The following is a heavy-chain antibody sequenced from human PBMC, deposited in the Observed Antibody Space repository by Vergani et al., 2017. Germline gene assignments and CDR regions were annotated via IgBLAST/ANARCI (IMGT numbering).Heavy chain of an antibody. J-gene: IGHJ4*02. V-gene: IGHV4-38-2*01. CDR1: GYSISSGYY. CDR3: AKISRGGSWGYFDY. CDR2: IYHSGST. D-gene: IGHD2-15*01. Sequence: QVQLQESGPGLVKPSETLSLTCAVSGYSISSGYYWGWIRQPPGKGLEWIGSIYHSGSTYYNPSLKSRVTISVDTSKNQFSLKLSSVTAADTAVYYCAKISRGGSWGYFDYWGQGTLVTVSS.